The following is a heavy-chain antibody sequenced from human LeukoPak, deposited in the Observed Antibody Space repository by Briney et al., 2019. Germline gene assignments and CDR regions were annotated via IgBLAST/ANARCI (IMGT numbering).Heavy chain of an antibody. CDR2: MNPNSGNT. D-gene: IGHD6-13*01. V-gene: IGHV1-8*03. CDR1: RYTFTSYD. CDR3: ARKSSSWSGYYYYYMDV. Sequence: ASVKVSCKASRYTFTSYDINWVRQATGQGLEWMGWMNPNSGNTGYAQKFQGRVTITRNTSISTAYMELSSLRSEDTAVYYCARKSSSWSGYYYYYMDVWGKGTTVTVSS. J-gene: IGHJ6*03.